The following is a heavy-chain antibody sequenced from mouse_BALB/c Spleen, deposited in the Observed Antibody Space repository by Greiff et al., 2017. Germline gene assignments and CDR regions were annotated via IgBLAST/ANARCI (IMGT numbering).Heavy chain of an antibody. Sequence: DVKLVESGGGLVKLGGSLKLSCAASGFTFSSYYMSWVRQTPEKRLELVAAINSNGGSTYYPDTVKGRFTISRDNAKNTLYLQMSSLKSEDTALYYCARHPYYYGSSYWYFDVWGAGTTVTVSS. CDR1: GFTFSSYY. CDR2: INSNGGST. J-gene: IGHJ1*01. CDR3: ARHPYYYGSSYWYFDV. D-gene: IGHD1-1*01. V-gene: IGHV5-6-2*01.